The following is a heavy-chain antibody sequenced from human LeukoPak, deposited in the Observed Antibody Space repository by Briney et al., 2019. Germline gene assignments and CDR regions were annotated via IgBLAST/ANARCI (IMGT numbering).Heavy chain of an antibody. CDR1: GFTFSDYY. Sequence: GGSLRLSCAASGFTFSDYYMSWIRQAPGKWLEWVSYISSSGSTIYYADSVKGRFTISRDNAKNSLYLQMNSLRAEDTAVYYCARDVTYGDYWRPSDYWGQGTLVTVSS. J-gene: IGHJ4*02. D-gene: IGHD4-17*01. CDR2: ISSSGSTI. CDR3: ARDVTYGDYWRPSDY. V-gene: IGHV3-11*04.